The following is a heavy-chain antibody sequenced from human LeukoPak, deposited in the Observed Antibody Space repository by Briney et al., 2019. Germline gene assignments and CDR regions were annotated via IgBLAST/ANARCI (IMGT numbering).Heavy chain of an antibody. CDR2: LLYTGSA. CDR3: AKRVAVTGNWCFDL. J-gene: IGHJ2*01. Sequence: ASETLSLTCTVSGVTINSHNWGWIRQSPGKGLEWIGYLLYTGSANYNPSLKSRVTISLDTSKNQFSLTLSSVTAADTAVYYCAKRVAVTGNWCFDLWGRGTLVTVSS. V-gene: IGHV4-59*11. CDR1: GVTINSHN. D-gene: IGHD6-19*01.